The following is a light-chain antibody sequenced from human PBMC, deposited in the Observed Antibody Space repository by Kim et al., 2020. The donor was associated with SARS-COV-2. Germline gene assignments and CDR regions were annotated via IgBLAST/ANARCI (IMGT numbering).Light chain of an antibody. CDR3: VLYMGSGIWV. J-gene: IGLJ3*02. V-gene: IGLV8-61*01. CDR2: STN. CDR1: SCSVSTNYY. Sequence: GGTVTLTVGLGSCSVSTNYYPSWYQQTPGQAPRTLIYSTNTRSSGVPDRFSGSILGNKAALTITGAQADDESDYYCVLYMGSGIWVFGGGTQLTVL.